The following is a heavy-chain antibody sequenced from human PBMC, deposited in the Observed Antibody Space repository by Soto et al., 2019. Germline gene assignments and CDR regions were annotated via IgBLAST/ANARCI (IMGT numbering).Heavy chain of an antibody. CDR3: ASTSLSGMDV. J-gene: IGHJ6*02. Sequence: TLSVTYSVSGGSSISVYYYWIRISQPPGKGLEWIGNIYYSGNTYYNPSLKSRLIISIDTSKNQFSLKVGSVTAAETAVYYCASTSLSGMDVWGQGTTVTVS. CDR2: IYYSGNT. V-gene: IGHV4-30-4*01. CDR1: GGSSISVYYY.